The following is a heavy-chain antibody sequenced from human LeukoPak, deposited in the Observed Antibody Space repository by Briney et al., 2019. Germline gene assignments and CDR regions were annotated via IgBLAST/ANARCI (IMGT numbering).Heavy chain of an antibody. Sequence: ASVKVSCKASGYTFTGYYMHWVRQAPGQGLEWMGWINPNSGSTNYAQKFQGRVTMTRDTSISTAYMELSRLTSDDTAVYYCARTVTTHYYFDYWGQGTLVTVSS. CDR2: INPNSGST. J-gene: IGHJ4*02. CDR3: ARTVTTHYYFDY. D-gene: IGHD4-17*01. V-gene: IGHV1-2*02. CDR1: GYTFTGYY.